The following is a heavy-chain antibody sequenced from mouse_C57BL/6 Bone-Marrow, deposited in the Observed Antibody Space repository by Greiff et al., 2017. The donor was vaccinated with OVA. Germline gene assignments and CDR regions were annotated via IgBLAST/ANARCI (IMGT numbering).Heavy chain of an antibody. CDR1: GFTFSDYG. CDR3: ARRGGLLHYYAMDY. D-gene: IGHD2-3*01. J-gene: IGHJ4*01. V-gene: IGHV5-17*01. Sequence: EVKVVESGGGLVKPGGSLKLSCAASGFTFSDYGMHWVRQAPEKGLEWVAYISSGSSTIYYADTVKGRFTISRDNAKNTLFLQITSLRSEDTAMYYCARRGGLLHYYAMDYWGQGTSVTVSS. CDR2: ISSGSSTI.